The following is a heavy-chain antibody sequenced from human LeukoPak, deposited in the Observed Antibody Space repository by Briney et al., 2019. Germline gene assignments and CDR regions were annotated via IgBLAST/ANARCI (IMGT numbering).Heavy chain of an antibody. CDR3: ARGSSYGASGYPYFDH. CDR2: IDRRGAT. Sequence: PSETLSLTCAVYGGSLNGYCWSWIRQSPGKGLEWLGEIDRRGATKYNASLESRVTISLDTPFNQFSLELTSVTAADTAIYYCARGSSYGASGYPYFDHWGQGALVPVS. D-gene: IGHD3-22*01. CDR1: GGSLNGYC. V-gene: IGHV4-34*01. J-gene: IGHJ4*02.